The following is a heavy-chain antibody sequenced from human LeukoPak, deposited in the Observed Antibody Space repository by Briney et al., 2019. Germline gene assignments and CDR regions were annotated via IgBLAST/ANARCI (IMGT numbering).Heavy chain of an antibody. V-gene: IGHV1-69*04. CDR3: ARGNYWFGEFGGRWFDY. CDR1: GYTFTSYY. D-gene: IGHD3-10*01. Sequence: ASVKVSCKASGYTFTSYYMHWVRQAPGQGLEWMGRIIPILGIANYAQKFQGRVTITADKSTSTAYMELSSLRSEDTAVYYCARGNYWFGEFGGRWFDYWGQGTLVTVSS. CDR2: IIPILGIA. J-gene: IGHJ4*02.